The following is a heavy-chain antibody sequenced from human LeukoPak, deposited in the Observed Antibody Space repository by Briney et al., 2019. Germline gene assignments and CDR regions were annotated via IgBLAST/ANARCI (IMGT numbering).Heavy chain of an antibody. CDR2: IYYSGST. J-gene: IGHJ3*02. Sequence: SETLSLTCTVSGGSISSGGYYWSWIRQHPGTGLEWIGYIYYSGSTYYNPSLKSRVTISVDTSKNQFSLKLSSVTAADTAVYYCARDRNYPTLRGAFDIWGQGTMVTVSS. CDR3: ARDRNYPTLRGAFDI. CDR1: GGSISSGGYY. V-gene: IGHV4-31*03. D-gene: IGHD1-7*01.